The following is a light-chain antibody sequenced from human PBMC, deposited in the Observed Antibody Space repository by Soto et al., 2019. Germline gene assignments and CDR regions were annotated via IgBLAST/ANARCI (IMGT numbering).Light chain of an antibody. Sequence: EIVLTQSPATLSLSPGDSATLSCTASQDIRIFLAWYQQKPGQAPRLLIYNASQRATGIPARFTGSGSGTDFTLTISSLGPEDFATYYCQQSYSTPLTFGGGTKVEIK. J-gene: IGKJ4*01. V-gene: IGKV3D-11*01. CDR3: QQSYSTPLT. CDR1: QDIRIF. CDR2: NAS.